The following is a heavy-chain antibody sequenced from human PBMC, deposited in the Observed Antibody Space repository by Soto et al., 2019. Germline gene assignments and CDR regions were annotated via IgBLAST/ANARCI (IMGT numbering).Heavy chain of an antibody. Sequence: GGSLRLSCGASGFTFISYWMHWVRQAPGKGLVWVSRINSDGSSTSYADSVKGRFTISRDNAKNTLYLQMNSLRAEDTAVYYCARSSSGWYLGYWGQGTLVTVSS. CDR1: GFTFISYW. V-gene: IGHV3-74*01. CDR3: ARSSSGWYLGY. CDR2: INSDGSST. D-gene: IGHD6-19*01. J-gene: IGHJ4*02.